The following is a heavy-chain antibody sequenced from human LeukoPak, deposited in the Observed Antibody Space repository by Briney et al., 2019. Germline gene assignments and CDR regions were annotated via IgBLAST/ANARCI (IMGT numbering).Heavy chain of an antibody. Sequence: ASVKVSCKASGGTFSSYAISWVRQAPGQGLEWMGGIIPIFGTANYAQKFQGRVTITADESTSTAYMELSSLRSGDTAVYYCAREARRTRITIFGVVNNWFDPWGQGTLVTVSS. D-gene: IGHD3-3*01. V-gene: IGHV1-69*13. J-gene: IGHJ5*02. CDR3: AREARRTRITIFGVVNNWFDP. CDR2: IIPIFGTA. CDR1: GGTFSSYA.